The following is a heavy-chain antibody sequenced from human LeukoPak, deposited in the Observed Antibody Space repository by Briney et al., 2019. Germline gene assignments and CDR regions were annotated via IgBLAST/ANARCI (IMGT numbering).Heavy chain of an antibody. CDR2: IKQDGSEK. Sequence: GGSLRLSCAASGFTFSSYWMSWVRQAPGKGLEWVANIKQDGSEKYYVDSVEGRFTISRDNAKNSLYLQMNSLRAEDTAVYYCARDRITMIVVASRWGGNDYWGQGTLVTVSS. CDR1: GFTFSSYW. V-gene: IGHV3-7*01. CDR3: ARDRITMIVVASRWGGNDY. J-gene: IGHJ4*02. D-gene: IGHD3-22*01.